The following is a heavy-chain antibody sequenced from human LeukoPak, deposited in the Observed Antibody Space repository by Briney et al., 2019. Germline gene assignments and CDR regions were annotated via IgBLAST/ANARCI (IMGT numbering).Heavy chain of an antibody. CDR2: IYPGHSNT. CDR3: ARPAYGSGRDY. J-gene: IGHJ4*02. Sequence: GESLKISCKGSGYSFTRYWIGWVRQMPGKGLECIGIIYPGHSNTRYGPSYQGQVTISAGKSISTAYLQWSSLKASDTAMYDCARPAYGSGRDYWGQGTLVTVSS. D-gene: IGHD3-10*01. CDR1: GYSFTRYW. V-gene: IGHV5-51*01.